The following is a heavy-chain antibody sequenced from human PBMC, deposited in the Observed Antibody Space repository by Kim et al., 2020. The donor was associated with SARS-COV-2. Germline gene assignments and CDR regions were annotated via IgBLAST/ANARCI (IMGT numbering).Heavy chain of an antibody. CDR1: GFTFSDYY. V-gene: IGHV3-11*04. Sequence: GGSLRLSCAASGFTFSDYYMSWIRQAPGKGLEWVSYISSSGSTIYYADSVKGRFTISRDNAKNSLYLQMNSLRAEDTAVYYCARGLATSTTPRYFDLWGRGTLVTVSS. CDR2: ISSSGSTI. D-gene: IGHD1-1*01. CDR3: ARGLATSTTPRYFDL. J-gene: IGHJ2*01.